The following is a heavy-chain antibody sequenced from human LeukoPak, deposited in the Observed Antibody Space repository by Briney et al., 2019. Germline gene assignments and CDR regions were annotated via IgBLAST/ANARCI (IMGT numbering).Heavy chain of an antibody. CDR1: GGSFGGYY. V-gene: IGHV4-34*01. J-gene: IGHJ6*03. CDR2: INHSGST. D-gene: IGHD5-18*01. Sequence: SETLSLTCDVYGGSFGGYYWSWIRQPPGKGLEWIGEINHSGSTDYNPSLKSRVTISVDTSKNQFSLKLSSVTAADTAVYYCASIRRGYSYGHYCYYYMDVWGKGTTVTVSS. CDR3: ASIRRGYSYGHYCYYYMDV.